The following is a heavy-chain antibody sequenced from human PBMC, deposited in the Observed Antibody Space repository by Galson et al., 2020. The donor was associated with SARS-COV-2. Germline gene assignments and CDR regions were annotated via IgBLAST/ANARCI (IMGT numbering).Heavy chain of an antibody. CDR1: GYTLTELS. CDR2: LEPEDGET. CDR3: ATSFSTWGVGPPDY. J-gene: IGHJ4*02. V-gene: IGHV1-24*01. Sequence: ASVKVSCTVSGYTLTELSMHLVRQAPGKGLEWMGGLEPEDGETIYANKFQGRVTMTEYTSTDTAYMELSSMRSEDTAVYYCATSFSTWGVGPPDYWGQGTLVAVSS. D-gene: IGHD3-10*01.